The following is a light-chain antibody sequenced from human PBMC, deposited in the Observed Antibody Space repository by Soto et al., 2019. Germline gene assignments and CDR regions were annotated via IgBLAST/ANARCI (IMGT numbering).Light chain of an antibody. V-gene: IGKV3-15*01. CDR2: GAS. CDR3: QQYNIWPPLT. J-gene: IGKJ4*01. CDR1: QSLRSD. Sequence: EIVMTQSPATLSVSPGERATLSCRASQSLRSDLAWYQQKPGQAPRLLIYGASTRASGVPARFSGSGSGTEFTLTINGLQSEDFAVYYCQQYNIWPPLTFGGGTKVEV.